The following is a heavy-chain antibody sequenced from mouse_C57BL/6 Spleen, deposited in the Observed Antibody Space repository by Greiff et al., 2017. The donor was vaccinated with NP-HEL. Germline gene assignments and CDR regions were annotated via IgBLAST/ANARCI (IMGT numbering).Heavy chain of an antibody. D-gene: IGHD1-1*01. V-gene: IGHV14-3*01. CDR3: ARTDYYGSSHYFDY. J-gene: IGHJ2*01. CDR1: GFNIKNTY. Sequence: VQLKQSVAELVRPGASVKLSCTASGFNIKNTYMHWVKQRPEQGLEWIGRIDPANGNTKYAPKFQGKATITTDTSSNTAYLQLSSLTSEDTAIYYCARTDYYGSSHYFDYWGQGTTLTVSS. CDR2: IDPANGNT.